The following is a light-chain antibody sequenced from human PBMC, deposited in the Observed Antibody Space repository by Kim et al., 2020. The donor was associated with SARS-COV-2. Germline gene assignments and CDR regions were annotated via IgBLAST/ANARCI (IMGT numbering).Light chain of an antibody. J-gene: IGKJ4*01. V-gene: IGKV2D-29*02. CDR1: QSLLHSDGESY. CDR2: ESS. Sequence: DIVMTQTPLSLSVIPGQPASISCKSSQSLLHSDGESYLYWYLQRPGQSPHLLIYESSKRFSGVLDRISGSGSGTDFTLRISRVEAEDVGIYFCMQSVELPLTFGGGTKVDIK. CDR3: MQSVELPLT.